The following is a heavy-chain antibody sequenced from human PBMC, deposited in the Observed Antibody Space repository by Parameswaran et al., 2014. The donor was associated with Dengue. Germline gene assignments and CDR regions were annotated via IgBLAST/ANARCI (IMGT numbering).Heavy chain of an antibody. J-gene: IGHJ6*01. CDR3: ARDGSIGPGFGYYGMDV. V-gene: IGHV4-34*01. CDR2: INHSGST. Sequence: RWIRQPPGKGLEWIGEINHSGSTNYNPSLKSRVTISVDTSKNQFSLKLSSVTAADTAVYYCARDGSIGPGFGYYGMDVWGPRDHGHRLL. D-gene: IGHD3-10*01.